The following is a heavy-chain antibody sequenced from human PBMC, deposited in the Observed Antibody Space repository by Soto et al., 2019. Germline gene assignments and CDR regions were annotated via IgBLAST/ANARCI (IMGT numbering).Heavy chain of an antibody. Sequence: VQLVESGGALVKPGGSLRLSCAASAFTFSDYTFSDYYMSWISEAPGKGLGWVSYISTSGNTIYYADSVRSRFTISRDNAKNSLYLQMNSLRGEETAVYDCATAAKDGFDIWGQGTMVTVSS. J-gene: IGHJ3*02. CDR3: ATAAKDGFDI. D-gene: IGHD6-25*01. V-gene: IGHV3-11*01. CDR1: AFTFSDYTFSDYY. CDR2: ISTSGNTI.